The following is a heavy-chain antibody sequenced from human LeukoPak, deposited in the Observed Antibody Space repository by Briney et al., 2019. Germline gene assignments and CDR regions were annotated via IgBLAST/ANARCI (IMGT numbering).Heavy chain of an antibody. CDR2: IYYSGST. CDR1: GGSISSSSYY. CDR3: ATEGDPNNNWFDP. V-gene: IGHV4-39*01. D-gene: IGHD2-21*02. J-gene: IGHJ5*02. Sequence: SETLSLTCTVSGGSISSSSYYWGWIRQPPGKGLEWIGSIYYSGSTYYNPSLKSRVTISVDTSKNQFSLKLSSVTAADTAVYYCATEGDPNNNWFDPWGQGTLVTVSS.